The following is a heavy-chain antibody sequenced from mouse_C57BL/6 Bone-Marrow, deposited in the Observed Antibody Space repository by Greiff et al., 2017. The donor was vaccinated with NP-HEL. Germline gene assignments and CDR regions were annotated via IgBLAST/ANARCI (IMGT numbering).Heavy chain of an antibody. Sequence: VQLQQPGAELVKPGASVKMSCKASGYTFTSYWITWVKQRPGPGLEWIGDIYPGSGSTNYNEKFKSKATLTVDTSSSTAYMQLSSLTSEDSAVYYCARGDGYPAWFAYWGQGTLVTVSA. CDR3: ARGDGYPAWFAY. CDR1: GYTFTSYW. J-gene: IGHJ3*01. D-gene: IGHD2-3*01. CDR2: IYPGSGST. V-gene: IGHV1-55*01.